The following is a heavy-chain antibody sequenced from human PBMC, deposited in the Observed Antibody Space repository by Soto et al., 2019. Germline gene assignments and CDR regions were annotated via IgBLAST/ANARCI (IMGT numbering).Heavy chain of an antibody. V-gene: IGHV3-11*05. CDR3: ARDHHRYSGYDYVDY. CDR2: ISCSSSYT. Sequence: PGGSLRLSCAASGFTFSDYYMSWIRQAPGKGLEWVSYISCSSSYTNYADSVKGRFTISRDNAKNSLYLQMNSLRAEDTAVYYCARDHHRYSGYDYVDYWGQGTLVTVSS. CDR1: GFTFSDYY. J-gene: IGHJ4*02. D-gene: IGHD5-12*01.